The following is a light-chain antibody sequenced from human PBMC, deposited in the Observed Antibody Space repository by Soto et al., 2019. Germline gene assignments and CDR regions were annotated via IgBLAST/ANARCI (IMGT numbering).Light chain of an antibody. J-gene: IGKJ5*01. CDR1: QGISRW. CDR2: GAS. Sequence: DIQMTQSPSFVSASVGDRVTITCRASQGISRWLAWYQQRPGKAPELLIYGASSLQSVVPSRFSGSGSGTDFTLTISSLQPEDFATYYCQQANSFPLSFGQGKRLEI. CDR3: QQANSFPLS. V-gene: IGKV1-12*01.